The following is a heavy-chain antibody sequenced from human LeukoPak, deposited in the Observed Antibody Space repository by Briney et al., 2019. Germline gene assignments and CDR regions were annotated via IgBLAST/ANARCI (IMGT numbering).Heavy chain of an antibody. V-gene: IGHV4-61*05. D-gene: IGHD3-10*01. CDR1: GGSISTSNYY. CDR2: IYYSGST. J-gene: IGHJ6*03. CDR3: ARGLYGSGSYYTYYYYYYMDV. Sequence: SETLSLTCTVSGGSISTSNYYWGWIRQPPGKGLEWIGYIYYSGSTNYNPSLKSRVTISVDTSKNQFSLKLSSVTAADTAVYYCARGLYGSGSYYTYYYYYYMDVWGKGTTVTVSS.